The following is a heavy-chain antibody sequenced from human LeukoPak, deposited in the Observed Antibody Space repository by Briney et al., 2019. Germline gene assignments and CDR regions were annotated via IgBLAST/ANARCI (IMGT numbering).Heavy chain of an antibody. CDR1: GFTFSTKS. J-gene: IGHJ4*02. V-gene: IGHV3-48*02. Sequence: QPGGSLRLSCAVSGFTFSTKSMNWVRQAPGKGLEWVSYITADSGATYYADSVKGRFTISRDNAKNSLFLQMNSLRDVDTAVYYCASRDYFDYWGQGTLVTVSS. CDR3: ASRDYFDY. CDR2: ITADSGAT.